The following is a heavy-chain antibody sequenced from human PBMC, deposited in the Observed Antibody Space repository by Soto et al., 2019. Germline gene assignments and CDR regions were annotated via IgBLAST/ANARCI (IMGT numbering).Heavy chain of an antibody. D-gene: IGHD1-7*01. J-gene: IGHJ4*02. CDR1: GFTFSSYG. CDR2: ISYDGSNK. Sequence: PGGSLRLSCAASGFTFSSYGMHWVRQAPGKGLEWVAVISYDGSNKYYADSVKGRFTISRDNSKNTLYLQMNSLRAEDTAVYYCANMHWNYDYFGYWGQGTLVTVSS. CDR3: ANMHWNYDYFGY. V-gene: IGHV3-30*18.